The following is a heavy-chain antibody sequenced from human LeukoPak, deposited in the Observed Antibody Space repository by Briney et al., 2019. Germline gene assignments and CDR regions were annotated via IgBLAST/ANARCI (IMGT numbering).Heavy chain of an antibody. CDR3: AKDSYIRYFDWLGD. CDR1: GFTFSSYA. D-gene: IGHD3-9*01. Sequence: GSLRLSCAASGFTFSSYAMSWVSQAPGKGLEWVSAISGSGGSTYYADSVKGRFTISRDNSKNTLYVQMNSLRAEDTAVYYCAKDSYIRYFDWLGDWGQGTLVTVSS. V-gene: IGHV3-23*01. CDR2: ISGSGGST. J-gene: IGHJ4*02.